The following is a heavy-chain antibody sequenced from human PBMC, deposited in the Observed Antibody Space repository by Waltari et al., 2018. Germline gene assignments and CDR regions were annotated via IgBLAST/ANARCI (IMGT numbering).Heavy chain of an antibody. CDR1: GYTFTSYD. J-gene: IGHJ4*02. D-gene: IGHD6-19*01. CDR3: ARDVAVADSDLFDY. V-gene: IGHV1-8*01. Sequence: QVQLVQSGAEVKKPGASVKVSCKASGYTFTSYDINWVRQATGQGLEWMGWMNPNSGNTGYAQKFQGRVTMTRNTSISTAYMELSSLRSEDTAVYYCARDVAVADSDLFDYWGQGTLVTVSS. CDR2: MNPNSGNT.